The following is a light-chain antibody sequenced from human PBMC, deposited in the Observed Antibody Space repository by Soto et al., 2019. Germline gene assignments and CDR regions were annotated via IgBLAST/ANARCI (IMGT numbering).Light chain of an antibody. V-gene: IGKV1-5*03. CDR3: QHYNTYPWT. Sequence: DIQVAQSPSILSGSXXDGVTITCRASQSISSWLAWYQQKPGKAPNXXIHKASHLESGVPSRFSGSGSGTEFTLTISSLQPGDFATYYCQHYNTYPWTFGQGTKVDIK. J-gene: IGKJ1*01. CDR2: KAS. CDR1: QSISSW.